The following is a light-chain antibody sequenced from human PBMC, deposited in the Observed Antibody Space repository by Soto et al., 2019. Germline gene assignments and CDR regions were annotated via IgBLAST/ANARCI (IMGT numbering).Light chain of an antibody. J-gene: IGKJ4*01. V-gene: IGKV3-11*01. CDR3: QQRSNWPWLT. CDR2: DAS. CDR1: QSVSSY. Sequence: EIVLTQSPATLSLSPGVRATLSCRASQSVSSYLAWYQQKPGQAPRLLIYDASNRANGIPARFSGSWSGTNFTLTISSLEPEDFAVYYCQQRSNWPWLTFGGETKVEIK.